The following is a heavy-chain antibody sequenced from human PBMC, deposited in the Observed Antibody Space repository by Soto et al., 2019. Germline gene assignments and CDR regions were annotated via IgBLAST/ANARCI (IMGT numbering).Heavy chain of an antibody. Sequence: QLQLQESGPGLVNPSETLSLTCTVSGGSISSSSYYWGWIRQPPGKGLEWIGSIYYSGNTYYNPSLKSRVTISVDTSKKQFSLKLRSVTATDTAVYYCARHTSASANAYFDYWGQGTLVTVSS. CDR3: ARHTSASANAYFDY. CDR1: GGSISSSSYY. CDR2: IYYSGNT. D-gene: IGHD6-13*01. J-gene: IGHJ4*02. V-gene: IGHV4-39*01.